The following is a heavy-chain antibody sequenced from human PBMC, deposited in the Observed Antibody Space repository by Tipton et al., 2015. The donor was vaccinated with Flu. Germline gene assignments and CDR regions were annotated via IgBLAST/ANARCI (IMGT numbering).Heavy chain of an antibody. CDR2: IYNNAYT. D-gene: IGHD4-17*01. Sequence: TLSLTCTVSGGSIGSFYWNWIRQPPGKGLEWIGYIYNNAYTKYNPSLKSRVTISVDTSKKQFSLQLRSVTAADTAVYYCARMEWTVTTPRYFDLWGRGTLVTVSS. CDR1: GGSIGSFY. J-gene: IGHJ2*01. V-gene: IGHV4-4*09. CDR3: ARMEWTVTTPRYFDL.